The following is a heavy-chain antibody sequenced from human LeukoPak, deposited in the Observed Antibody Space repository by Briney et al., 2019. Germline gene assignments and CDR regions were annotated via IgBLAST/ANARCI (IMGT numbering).Heavy chain of an antibody. Sequence: SETLSLTCTVSGYSISSGYYWGWIRQPPGKGLEWIGSIYHSGRTYYNPSLKSRVTISGDTSKNQFSLRLSSVTAADTAVYYCARASYSYDISGWVPFDYWGQGTLVTVSS. CDR1: GYSISSGYY. CDR3: ARASYSYDISGWVPFDY. J-gene: IGHJ4*02. V-gene: IGHV4-38-2*02. D-gene: IGHD3-22*01. CDR2: IYHSGRT.